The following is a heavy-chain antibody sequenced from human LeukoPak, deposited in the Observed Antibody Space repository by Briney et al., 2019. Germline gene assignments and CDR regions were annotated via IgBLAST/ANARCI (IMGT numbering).Heavy chain of an antibody. CDR2: IYYSGST. D-gene: IGHD2-15*01. V-gene: IGHV4-59*01. CDR3: ARGYTGYCSGGSCYSAYYYYMDV. J-gene: IGHJ6*03. CDR1: GGSISSYY. Sequence: SETLSLTCTVSGGSISSYYWSWIRQPPGKGLEWIGYIYYSGSTNYNPSLKSRVTISVDTSKNQFSLKLSSVTAADTAVYYCARGYTGYCSGGSCYSAYYYYMDVWGKGTTVTVSS.